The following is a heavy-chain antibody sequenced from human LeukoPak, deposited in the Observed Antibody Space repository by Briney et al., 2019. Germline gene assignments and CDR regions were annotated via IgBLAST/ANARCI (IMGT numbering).Heavy chain of an antibody. V-gene: IGHV4-4*07. CDR1: GGSISSYY. CDR3: ARDGQGGTDY. Sequence: SETLSLTCTVSGGSISSYYWSWIRQPAGKGLEWIGRIYTSGGTNYNPSLKSRVTISVDTSINQFSLKLTSLTAADTAFYYCARDGQGGTDYWGQGILVTVSS. CDR2: IYTSGGT. J-gene: IGHJ4*02.